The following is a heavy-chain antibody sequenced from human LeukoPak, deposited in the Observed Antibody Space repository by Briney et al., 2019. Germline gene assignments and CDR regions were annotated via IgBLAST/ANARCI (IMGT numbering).Heavy chain of an antibody. Sequence: PSETLSLTCTVAGGSASSGSYYWSWIRQPPGKGLEWIGYIYYSGSTNYNPSLKSRVTISVDTSKNQFSLKLSSVTAADTAVYYCARRPSYGPPYFDYWGQGTLVTVSS. V-gene: IGHV4-61*01. J-gene: IGHJ4*02. CDR1: GGSASSGSYY. D-gene: IGHD5-18*01. CDR2: IYYSGST. CDR3: ARRPSYGPPYFDY.